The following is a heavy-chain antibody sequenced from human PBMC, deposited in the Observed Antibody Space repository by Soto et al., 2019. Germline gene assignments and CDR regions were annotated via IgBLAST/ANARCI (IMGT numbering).Heavy chain of an antibody. CDR3: ARDIAEI. CDR2: IKHDGSGE. Sequence: EVQLVESGGGLVQPGGSLRLSCAASGFTFSHYWMNWVRQAPGKGLEWVANIKHDGSGEFYEDSVKGRFTISRDNAKNSLYLQMNSLRAEDTAVYYCARDIAEIRGQGTLVTVSS. J-gene: IGHJ4*02. D-gene: IGHD2-21*01. CDR1: GFTFSHYW. V-gene: IGHV3-7*01.